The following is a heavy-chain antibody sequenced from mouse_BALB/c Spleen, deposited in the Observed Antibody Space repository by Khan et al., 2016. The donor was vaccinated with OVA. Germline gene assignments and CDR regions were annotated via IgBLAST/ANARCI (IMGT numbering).Heavy chain of an antibody. CDR2: INTYTGEP. CDR3: ARGRDGAY. V-gene: IGHV9-3-1*01. J-gene: IGHJ3*01. D-gene: IGHD2-3*01. Sequence: QIQLVQSGPELKKPGETVKISCKASGYTFTNYGMIWVKQAPGKGLRWMGWINTYTGEPTYADDFKGRFAFSLETSAITAYLQINTLKNEDTATYFCARGRDGAYWGQGTLVSVSA. CDR1: GYTFTNYG.